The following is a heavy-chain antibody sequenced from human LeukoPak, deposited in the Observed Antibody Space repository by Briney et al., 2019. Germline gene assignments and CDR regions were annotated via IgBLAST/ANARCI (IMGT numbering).Heavy chain of an antibody. CDR1: GFTFSDYY. CDR2: ISGSGSTI. Sequence: GGSLRLSCAASGFTFSDYYMSWLRQAPGKGLEWISYISGSGSTIYYADSVKGRFTISRDNARNSLYLQMNSLRAEDTAVYYCARERAIASLRPYYFDYWGQGTLVTVSS. J-gene: IGHJ4*02. V-gene: IGHV3-11*01. CDR3: ARERAIASLRPYYFDY. D-gene: IGHD6-6*01.